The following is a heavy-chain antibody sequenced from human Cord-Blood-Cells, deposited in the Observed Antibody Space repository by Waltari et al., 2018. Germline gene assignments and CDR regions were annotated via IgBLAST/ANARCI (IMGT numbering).Heavy chain of an antibody. Sequence: QVQLVQSGAEVKKPGASVKVSCKASGYTFTGYYMHWVRQAPGQGLEWMGWINPSSGGTNYAQKFQGRVTMTRDTSISTAYMELSRLRSDDTAVYYCARPWNDAPPFDYWGQGTLVTVSS. J-gene: IGHJ4*02. D-gene: IGHD1-1*01. CDR2: INPSSGGT. CDR3: ARPWNDAPPFDY. CDR1: GYTFTGYY. V-gene: IGHV1-2*02.